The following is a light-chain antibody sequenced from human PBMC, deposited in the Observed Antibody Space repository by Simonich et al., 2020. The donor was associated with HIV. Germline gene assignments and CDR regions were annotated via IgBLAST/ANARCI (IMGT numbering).Light chain of an antibody. CDR3: HQSYSNPRT. V-gene: IGKV3-15*01. CDR1: QSVSSN. CDR2: GAS. Sequence: EIVMTQSPATLSVSPGERATLSCRASQSVSSNLACYQQKPGQAPRLLIYGASTRATGIPARFSGSGSGTEFTLTISSLQSEDFATYYCHQSYSNPRTFGQGTKLEIK. J-gene: IGKJ2*01.